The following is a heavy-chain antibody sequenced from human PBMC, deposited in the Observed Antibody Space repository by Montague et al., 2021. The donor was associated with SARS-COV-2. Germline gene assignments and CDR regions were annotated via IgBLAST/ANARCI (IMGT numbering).Heavy chain of an antibody. D-gene: IGHD3/OR15-3a*01. J-gene: IGHJ4*02. V-gene: IGHV3-7*01. CDR3: ARSPRGSGTGWLDY. CDR2: TNQDETAK. CDR1: GFTSGDYQ. Sequence: SLRLSCAASGFTSGDYQMTWVRPAPGRGLQWVASTNQDETAKAYVDSVKGRFTISRDNAKNSLILQMNSLKDEDTAVYYCARSPRGSGTGWLDYWGQGTLVTVSS.